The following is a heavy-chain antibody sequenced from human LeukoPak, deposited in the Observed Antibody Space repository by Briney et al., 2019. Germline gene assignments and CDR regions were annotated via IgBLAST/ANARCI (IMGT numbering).Heavy chain of an antibody. Sequence: GGSLRLSCAASGFTLSSCAMNWVRQAPGKELEWVSVISGSGGYTYYADSVKGRFTISRDNSKDTLYLQMNSLRGEDTAVYYCAKSRRFLEWFYDHWGQGTLVTVSS. J-gene: IGHJ4*02. CDR2: ISGSGGYT. D-gene: IGHD3-3*01. CDR3: AKSRRFLEWFYDH. V-gene: IGHV3-23*01. CDR1: GFTLSSCA.